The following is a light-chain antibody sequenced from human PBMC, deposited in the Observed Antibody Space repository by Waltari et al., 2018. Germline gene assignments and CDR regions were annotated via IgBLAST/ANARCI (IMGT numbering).Light chain of an antibody. CDR2: DDH. J-gene: IGLJ3*02. CDR3: QSYDGSGSWV. CDR1: SGSIASNF. V-gene: IGLV6-57*04. Sequence: FMLTQPHSVSESPGKTITISCTRSSGSIASNFVQWYQQRPGSAPTTVIYDDHQRPPGGPGRFSGSFDRYPNSASLTISGLKTEDEAEYYCQSYDGSGSWVFGGGTKLTVL.